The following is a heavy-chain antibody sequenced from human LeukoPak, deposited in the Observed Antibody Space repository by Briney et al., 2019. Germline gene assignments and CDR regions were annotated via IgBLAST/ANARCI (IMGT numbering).Heavy chain of an antibody. D-gene: IGHD4-17*01. CDR3: AKEHGDYG. CDR2: ISGSGGTT. V-gene: IGHV3-23*01. Sequence: GGSLTLSCAASGFPFSTYAMSWVRQAPGKGLEGVSAISGSGGTTYYVDSVKGRFTISRDNSKNTLYLQMNSLRAEDTAVYYCAKEHGDYGGDQGTLVTVSS. J-gene: IGHJ4*02. CDR1: GFPFSTYA.